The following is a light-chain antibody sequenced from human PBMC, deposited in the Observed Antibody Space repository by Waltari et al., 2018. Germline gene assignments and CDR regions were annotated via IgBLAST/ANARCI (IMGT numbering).Light chain of an antibody. CDR3: MQGTQLPLT. Sequence: DIVMTQTPLSLSVTPGEPASISCRSSQSLLHSNGNTYLYWYLQKPGQSPQLLMYFASPRASGVPDRFSGSGSGTDFTLGISRLEAEDIGVYYCMQGTQLPLTFGGGTKVDIK. V-gene: IGKV2-29*03. CDR1: QSLLHSNGNTY. CDR2: FAS. J-gene: IGKJ4*02.